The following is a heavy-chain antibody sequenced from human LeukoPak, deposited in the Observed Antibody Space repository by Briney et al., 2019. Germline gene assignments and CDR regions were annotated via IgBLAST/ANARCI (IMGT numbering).Heavy chain of an antibody. J-gene: IGHJ4*02. CDR3: ARDSHYYDFWSGYDY. CDR2: IYYSGST. V-gene: IGHV4-59*01. D-gene: IGHD3-3*01. CDR1: GGSISSYY. Sequence: SETLSLTCTVSGGSISSYYWSWIRQPPGKGLEWIGYIYYSGSTNYNPSLKSRVTISVDTSKNQFSLKLSSVTAADTAVYYCARDSHYYDFWSGYDYWGQGTLVTVSS.